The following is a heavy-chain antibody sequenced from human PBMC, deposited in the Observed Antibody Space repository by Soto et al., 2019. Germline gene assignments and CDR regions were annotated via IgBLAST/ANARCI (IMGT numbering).Heavy chain of an antibody. Sequence: QVQLVESGGGVVQAGRSLRLSCAASGFTFSSYGMHWVRQAPGKGLEWVAVISYDGRNKFYADSVKGRFTISRDNSKNTLYLQINSLRAEDAAVYYCAKERYYYGSGNYYNDLDYGGQGTLVTVSS. J-gene: IGHJ4*02. CDR1: GFTFSSYG. D-gene: IGHD3-10*01. CDR3: AKERYYYGSGNYYNDLDY. V-gene: IGHV3-30*18. CDR2: ISYDGRNK.